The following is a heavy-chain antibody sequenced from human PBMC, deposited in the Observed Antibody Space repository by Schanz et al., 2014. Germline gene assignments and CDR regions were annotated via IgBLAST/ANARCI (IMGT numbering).Heavy chain of an antibody. Sequence: EVQLVESGGGLVQPGGSLRLSCAASAFIFRSYSMHWVRQAPGKGLEWVSYISRSSSTIYYADSVRGRFTISRDNAKNSLYLQMNSLRAEDTAVYFCAKDTGYCHGGACYCFEYWGLGILVTVSS. CDR3: AKDTGYCHGGACYCFEY. CDR1: AFIFRSYS. CDR2: ISRSSSTI. V-gene: IGHV3-48*01. D-gene: IGHD2-8*02. J-gene: IGHJ4*02.